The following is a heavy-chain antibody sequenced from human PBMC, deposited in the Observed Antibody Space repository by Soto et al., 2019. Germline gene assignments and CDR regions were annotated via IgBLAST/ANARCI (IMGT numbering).Heavy chain of an antibody. J-gene: IGHJ3*02. CDR1: GFTFDDYA. CDR2: ISWNSGSI. V-gene: IGHV3-9*01. CDR3: AKDLAVAGTMFVPIFDI. D-gene: IGHD6-19*01. Sequence: GGSLRLSCAASGFTFDDYAMHWVRQAPGKGLEWVSGISWNSGSIGYADSVKGRFTISRDNAKNSLYLQMNSLRAEDTALYYCAKDLAVAGTMFVPIFDIWGQGTMVTVSS.